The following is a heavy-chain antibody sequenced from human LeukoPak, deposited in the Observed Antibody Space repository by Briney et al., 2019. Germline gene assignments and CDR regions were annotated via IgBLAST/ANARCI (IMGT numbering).Heavy chain of an antibody. V-gene: IGHV1-69*04. Sequence: ASVKVSCKASGGTFSSYAISWVRQAPGQGLEWMGRIIPIFGIANYAQKFQGRVTITADKSTSTAYMELSSLRSEDTAVYYCARHGIQPFDYWGQGTLVTVSS. J-gene: IGHJ4*02. CDR3: ARHGIQPFDY. CDR2: IIPIFGIA. CDR1: GGTFSSYA. D-gene: IGHD5-18*01.